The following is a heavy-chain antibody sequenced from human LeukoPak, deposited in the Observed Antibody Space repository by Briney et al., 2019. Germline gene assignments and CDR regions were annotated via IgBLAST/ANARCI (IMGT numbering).Heavy chain of an antibody. CDR3: ACGYSYGFGY. CDR1: GGTFSSYA. D-gene: IGHD5-18*01. J-gene: IGHJ4*02. Sequence: SVKVSCKASGGTFSSYAISWVRQAPGQGLEWMGRIIPILGIANYAQKFRGRVTITADKSTSTAYMELSSLRSEDTAVYYCACGYSYGFGYWGQGTLVTVSS. V-gene: IGHV1-69*04. CDR2: IIPILGIA.